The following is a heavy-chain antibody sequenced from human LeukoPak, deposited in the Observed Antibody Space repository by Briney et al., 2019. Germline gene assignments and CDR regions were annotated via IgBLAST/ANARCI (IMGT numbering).Heavy chain of an antibody. J-gene: IGHJ5*02. Sequence: SETLSLTCAVYGGSFSDYSWTWIRQAPGEGLEWIGEINHNGGTNHNPSLVSRVIMSVDTSKNQFSLKVSSVTAADTAVYYCASLYYDILTGYRHNWFDPWGQGTLVTVSS. CDR2: INHNGGT. V-gene: IGHV4-34*01. D-gene: IGHD3-9*01. CDR3: ASLYYDILTGYRHNWFDP. CDR1: GGSFSDYS.